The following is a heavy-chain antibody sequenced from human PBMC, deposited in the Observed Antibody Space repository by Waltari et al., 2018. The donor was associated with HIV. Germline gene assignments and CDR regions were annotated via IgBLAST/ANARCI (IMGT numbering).Heavy chain of an antibody. CDR1: GYTFTIYY. D-gene: IGHD6-19*01. CDR2: INPSGST. CDR3: ARDRIMAVAGAIFDY. Sequence: QAQLVQSGADVKKPGASVKVSCKGCGYTFTIYYMHWVRPVPGQGLEWMGMINPSGSTSYAQKFQGRVTMTRDTSTSTVYMELSSLRSEDTAVYYCARDRIMAVAGAIFDYWGQGTLVTVSS. V-gene: IGHV1-46*01. J-gene: IGHJ4*02.